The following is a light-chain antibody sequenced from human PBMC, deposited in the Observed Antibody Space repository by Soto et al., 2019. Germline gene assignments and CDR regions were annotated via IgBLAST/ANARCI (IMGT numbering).Light chain of an antibody. CDR2: EVS. J-gene: IGLJ1*01. V-gene: IGLV2-8*01. CDR3: TSYAGSNNFFYV. CDR1: SSDVGGYNY. Sequence: QSALTQPPSASGSHGQSVTLSCTGTSSDVGGYNYVSWYQQHPGKAPKLMIYEVSKRPSGVPDRFSGSKSGNTASLTVSGLQAEDEADYYCTSYAGSNNFFYVFGTGTKVTVL.